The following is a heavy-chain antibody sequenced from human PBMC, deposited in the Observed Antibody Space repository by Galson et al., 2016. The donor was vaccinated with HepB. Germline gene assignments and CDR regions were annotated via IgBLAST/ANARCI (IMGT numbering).Heavy chain of an antibody. Sequence: SGTLSLTCSVSGDSISEPHWWIWVRQPPGKGLEWIGQIYPSGRTNYSPSLRSRVTILVDKSKNQFSLNLSSVTAADTAVYYCAREWGGAGRYDSWGPGSLVTVSS. CDR1: GDSISEPHW. CDR3: AREWGGAGRYDS. J-gene: IGHJ5*01. V-gene: IGHV4-4*02. D-gene: IGHD3-16*01. CDR2: IYPSGRT.